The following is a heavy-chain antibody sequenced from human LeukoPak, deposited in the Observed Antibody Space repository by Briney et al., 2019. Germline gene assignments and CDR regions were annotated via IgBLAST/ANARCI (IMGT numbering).Heavy chain of an antibody. D-gene: IGHD1-26*01. CDR2: ISYSGST. J-gene: IGHJ3*02. V-gene: IGHV4-59*01. CDR3: ASVRNEVGARIAYDAFDI. CDR1: GDFISRYY. Sequence: SETLSLTCTVSGDFISRYYWSCTRQPTGKGLEWLGYISYSGSTNYNPSLKSRVTISVDTSKNQFSLKLSSVTAADTAVSYCASVRNEVGARIAYDAFDIWGQGTMVTVSS.